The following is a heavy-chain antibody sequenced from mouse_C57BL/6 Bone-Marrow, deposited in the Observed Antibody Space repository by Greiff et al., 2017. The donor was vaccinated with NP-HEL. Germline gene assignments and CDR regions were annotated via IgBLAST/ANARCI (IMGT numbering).Heavy chain of an antibody. J-gene: IGHJ1*03. Sequence: QVQLQQPGAELVKPGASVKLSCKASGYTFTSYWMQWVKQRPGQGLEWIGEIDPSDSYTNYNQKFKGKATLTVDTSSSTAYMQLSSLTSEDSAVYYCPRWGYYGSSYDWYFDVWGTGTTVTVSS. D-gene: IGHD1-1*01. CDR2: IDPSDSYT. CDR3: PRWGYYGSSYDWYFDV. CDR1: GYTFTSYW. V-gene: IGHV1-50*01.